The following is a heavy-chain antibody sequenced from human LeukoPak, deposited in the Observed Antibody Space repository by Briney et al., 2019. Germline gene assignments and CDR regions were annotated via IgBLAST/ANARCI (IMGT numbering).Heavy chain of an antibody. CDR1: GYTFTGYY. J-gene: IGHJ4*02. CDR3: ARANALYCSSTSCLFDY. CDR2: INPNSGGT. Sequence: ASVKVSCKASGYTFTGYYMHWVRQAPGQGLEWMAWINPNSGGTYYAQNFHDRITMTRDTSISTAYKELSRLRSDDTAIYYCARANALYCSSTSCLFDYWGQGTLVTVSS. D-gene: IGHD2-2*01. V-gene: IGHV1-2*02.